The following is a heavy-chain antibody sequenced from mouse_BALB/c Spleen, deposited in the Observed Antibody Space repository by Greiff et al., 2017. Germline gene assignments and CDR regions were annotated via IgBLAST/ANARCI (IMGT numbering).Heavy chain of an antibody. D-gene: IGHD1-1*01. CDR3: AIHYYGSSYGEAMDY. CDR1: GFSLTSYG. V-gene: IGHV2-9*02. CDR2: IWAGGST. Sequence: VKLMESGPGLVAPSQSLSITCTVSGFSLTSYGVHWVRQPPGKGLEWLGVIWAGGSTNYNSALMSRLSISKDNSKSQVFLKMNSLQTDDTAMYYCAIHYYGSSYGEAMDYWGQGTSVTVSS. J-gene: IGHJ4*01.